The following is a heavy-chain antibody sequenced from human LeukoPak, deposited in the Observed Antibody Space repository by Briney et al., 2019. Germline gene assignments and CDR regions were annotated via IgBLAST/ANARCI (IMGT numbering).Heavy chain of an antibody. CDR1: GYSISTGYY. CDR2: IYHSGTT. J-gene: IGHJ4*02. Sequence: SETLSLTCTVSGYSISTGYYWDWIRQPPGKGLEWIGSIYHSGTTYYNPSLKSQVTISVDTSKNQFSLRLSSVTAADTAVYYCARCVVGTTFLDYWGQGTLVTVSS. D-gene: IGHD1-26*01. CDR3: ARCVVGTTFLDY. V-gene: IGHV4-38-2*02.